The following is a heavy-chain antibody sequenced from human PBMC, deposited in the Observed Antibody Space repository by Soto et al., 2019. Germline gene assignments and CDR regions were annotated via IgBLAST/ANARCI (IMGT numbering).Heavy chain of an antibody. V-gene: IGHV4-34*01. CDR2: IGHSGGT. Sequence: SETLSLTCAVYGGSFSGYYWSWIRQPPGKGLEWIGEIGHSGGTIYNPSLESRVAISEDSSNNQFSPKLNSVTAADTAVYYCARHGGYYFDYWGQGAPVTVSS. J-gene: IGHJ4*02. D-gene: IGHD3-16*01. CDR1: GGSFSGYY. CDR3: ARHGGYYFDY.